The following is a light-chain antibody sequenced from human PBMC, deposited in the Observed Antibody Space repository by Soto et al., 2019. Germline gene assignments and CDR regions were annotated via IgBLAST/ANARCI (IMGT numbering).Light chain of an antibody. V-gene: IGLV2-23*02. Sequence: QSVLTQPASVSGSPGQSITISCTGTSSDVGSYNLVSWYQQHPGKAPKLIIYEVSKRPSGVPDRFSGSKSGNTASLTVSGLQAEDEGDYYCCSYGGGNNFYVFGTGTKVTVL. J-gene: IGLJ1*01. CDR2: EVS. CDR3: CSYGGGNNFYV. CDR1: SSDVGSYNL.